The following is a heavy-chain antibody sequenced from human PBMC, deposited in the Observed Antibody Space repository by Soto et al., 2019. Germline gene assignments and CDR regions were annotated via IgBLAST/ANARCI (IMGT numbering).Heavy chain of an antibody. CDR2: IDSDGSST. J-gene: IGHJ6*02. V-gene: IGHV3-74*01. Sequence: GSRRLCCAASGFTFGSYGMNWVRQAPGKGLVWVSRIDSDGSSTTYADSVKGRFTTSRDNAKNTLYLQMSSLRVEDTAVYYCARGRPYGMDFWGRGTTVTGSS. CDR1: GFTFGSYG. CDR3: ARGRPYGMDF.